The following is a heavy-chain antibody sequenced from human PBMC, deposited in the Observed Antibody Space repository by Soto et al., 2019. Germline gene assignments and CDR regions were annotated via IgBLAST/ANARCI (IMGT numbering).Heavy chain of an antibody. D-gene: IGHD2-15*01. CDR1: GFSFSYYA. J-gene: IGHJ1*01. Sequence: QVQLVESGGGVVQPGRSLRLSCAASGFSFSYYAMHWVRQAPGKGLEWVAVIAYDASKKYYADSVKGRFTISRDNSKNTLYLQMNSLRDEDTDVYYCASPYCSGGSCYLTEYFQHWGQGTLVTVSS. CDR3: ASPYCSGGSCYLTEYFQH. CDR2: IAYDASKK. V-gene: IGHV3-30*03.